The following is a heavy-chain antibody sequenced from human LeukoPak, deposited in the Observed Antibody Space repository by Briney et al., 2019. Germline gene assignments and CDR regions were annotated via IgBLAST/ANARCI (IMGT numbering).Heavy chain of an antibody. CDR1: GFTFSSYG. Sequence: PGGSLRLSCAASGFTFSSYGMHSVRQAPGKGLEWVAVISYDGSNKYYADSVKGRFTFSRDISKNTLYLYLQMNSLRAEDTAVYYCARGGYYATMDYWGQGTLVTVSS. CDR2: ISYDGSNK. CDR3: ARGGYYATMDY. V-gene: IGHV3-33*01. D-gene: IGHD3-10*01. J-gene: IGHJ4*02.